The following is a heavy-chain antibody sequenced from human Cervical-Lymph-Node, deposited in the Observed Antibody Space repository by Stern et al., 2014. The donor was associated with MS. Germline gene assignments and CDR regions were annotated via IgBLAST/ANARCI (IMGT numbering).Heavy chain of an antibody. CDR1: GFTFSDYG. CDR3: AKDRQRRYDYDSSGYAHYHY. D-gene: IGHD3-22*01. V-gene: IGHV3-30*18. J-gene: IGHJ4*02. CDR2: ISYDGTKE. Sequence: QVQLVQSGGGVVQPGRSLRLSCAASGFTFSDYGIHWVRQAPGKGLEWVAVISYDGTKEYYSDSVKGRFTISRDRSKNTLYLQMDSLKTEDTAIYYCAKDRQRRYDYDSSGYAHYHYWGQGTLVTVSS.